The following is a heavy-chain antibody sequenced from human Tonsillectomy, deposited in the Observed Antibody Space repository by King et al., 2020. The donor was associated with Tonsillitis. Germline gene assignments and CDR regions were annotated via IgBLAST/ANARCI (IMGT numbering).Heavy chain of an antibody. Sequence: VQLVESGGGVVQPGRSLRLSCAASGFTFSSYAMHWVRQAPGKGLEWVAVISYDGSNKYYADSVKGRFTIYRDNSKNTLYLQMNCLRTEDTAVYYCAIYGWDYYDSSGYPNAVDIWGQGTGVTVSS. CDR3: AIYGWDYYDSSGYPNAVDI. CDR2: ISYDGSNK. CDR1: GFTFSSYA. D-gene: IGHD3-22*01. V-gene: IGHV3-30*04. J-gene: IGHJ3*02.